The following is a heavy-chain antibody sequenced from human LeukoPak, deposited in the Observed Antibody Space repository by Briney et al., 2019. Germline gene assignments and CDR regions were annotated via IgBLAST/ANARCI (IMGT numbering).Heavy chain of an antibody. CDR3: ARRDDYSAYDC. CDR2: ITGNGGST. J-gene: IGHJ4*02. D-gene: IGHD5-24*01. Sequence: PGGSLRLSCSASGFTFSTYIMHWVRQAPGKGLETVSAITGNGGSTFYADSGKGRFTISRDNSKNTLYLQMSSLRAEDTAMYYCARRDDYSAYDCWGQGTLVTVSS. V-gene: IGHV3-64D*06. CDR1: GFTFSTYI.